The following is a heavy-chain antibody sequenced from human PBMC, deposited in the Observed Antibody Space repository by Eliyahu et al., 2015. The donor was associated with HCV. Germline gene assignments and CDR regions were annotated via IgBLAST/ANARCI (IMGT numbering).Heavy chain of an antibody. V-gene: IGHV3-33*01. J-gene: IGHJ4*02. CDR1: GFTFSSYG. CDR2: IWYDGSNK. D-gene: IGHD5-24*01. CDR3: ARGGSPPEMATITDY. Sequence: QVQLVESGGGVVQPGRSLRLSCAASGFTFSSYGMHWVRQAPGKGLEWVAVIWYDGSNKYYADSVKGRFTISRDNSKNTLYLQMNSLRAEDTAVYYCARGGSPPEMATITDYWGQGTLVTVSS.